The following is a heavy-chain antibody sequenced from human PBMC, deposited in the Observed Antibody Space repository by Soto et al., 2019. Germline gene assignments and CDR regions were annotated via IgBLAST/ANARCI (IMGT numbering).Heavy chain of an antibody. CDR1: GFTFSSYE. J-gene: IGHJ6*02. Sequence: QPGWSLRLSCAASGFTFSSYEMNWVRQAPGKGLEWVSYISSSGSTIYYADSVKGRFTISRDNAKNSLYLQMNSLRAEDTAVYYCARDRVIRWPKAGGMDVWGQGTTVTVS. D-gene: IGHD4-17*01. CDR2: ISSSGSTI. V-gene: IGHV3-48*03. CDR3: ARDRVIRWPKAGGMDV.